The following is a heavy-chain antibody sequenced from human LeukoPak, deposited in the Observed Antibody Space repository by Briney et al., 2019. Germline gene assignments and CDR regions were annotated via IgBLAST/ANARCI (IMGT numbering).Heavy chain of an antibody. Sequence: PGGSLRLSCAASGFTFSYAMAWVRQAPGKGLQWVAAISGSGHSTYYADSVKGRFTISRDNSKNTLYLQMNSLRVEDTAVYYCAKDVDYYDSTYYFDYWGQGTLVTVSS. J-gene: IGHJ4*02. CDR1: GFTFSYA. D-gene: IGHD3-22*01. CDR3: AKDVDYYDSTYYFDY. CDR2: ISGSGHST. V-gene: IGHV3-23*01.